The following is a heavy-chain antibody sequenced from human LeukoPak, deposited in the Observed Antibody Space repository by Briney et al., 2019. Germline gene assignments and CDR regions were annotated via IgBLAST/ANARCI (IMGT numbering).Heavy chain of an antibody. V-gene: IGHV3-9*01. Sequence: PGGSLRLSCAASEFTFADYAMHWVRQAPGKGLEWVSGISWNSGTIGYADSVKGRFTISRDNAKNSLYLLMNSLRAEDTALYYRAKDIRRWAYGGAHNWFDPWGQGTLVTVSS. CDR1: EFTFADYA. CDR2: ISWNSGTI. D-gene: IGHD4-17*01. J-gene: IGHJ5*02. CDR3: AKDIRRWAYGGAHNWFDP.